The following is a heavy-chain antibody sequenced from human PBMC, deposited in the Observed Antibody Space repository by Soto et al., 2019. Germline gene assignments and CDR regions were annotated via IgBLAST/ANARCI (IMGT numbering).Heavy chain of an antibody. Sequence: QVQLVESGGGVVQPGRSLRLSCAASGFTFNNYAMHWVRQAPGKGLEWVAVIASDGRDKKYTDSVRGRFTISRDNAKNSLYLQMNSLRAEDTAVYYCARGPQGYRRVWGQGTTVTVSS. CDR1: GFTFNNYA. CDR3: ARGPQGYRRV. J-gene: IGHJ6*02. V-gene: IGHV3-30-3*01. CDR2: IASDGRDK. D-gene: IGHD3-16*02.